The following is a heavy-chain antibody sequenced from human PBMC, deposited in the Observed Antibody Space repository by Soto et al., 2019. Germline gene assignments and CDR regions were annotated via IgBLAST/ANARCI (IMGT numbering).Heavy chain of an antibody. Sequence: SETLSLTCTVSGGSISSYYWSWIRQPPGKGLEWIGYIYYSGSTNYNPSLKSRVTISVDTSKNQFSLKLSSVTAVDTAVYYCASATYNWNYDDWGQGTLVTVSS. CDR2: IYYSGST. CDR3: ASATYNWNYDD. D-gene: IGHD1-7*01. J-gene: IGHJ4*02. V-gene: IGHV4-59*08. CDR1: GGSISSYY.